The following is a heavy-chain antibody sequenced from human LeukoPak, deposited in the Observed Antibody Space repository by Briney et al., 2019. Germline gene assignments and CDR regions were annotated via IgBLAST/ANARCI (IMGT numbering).Heavy chain of an antibody. CDR2: IYRDNDK. V-gene: IGHV2-5*02. D-gene: IGHD2-8*01. CDR3: AHLSKYCTSGVCYYFDY. Sequence: SGPTLVKPTQTLTLTCTFSGFSLSTSGVGVGWIRQPPGKALEWLALIYRDNDKRYSPSLKSRVTITKDTSKNQVVLGMTNMDPVDTATYYCAHLSKYCTSGVCYYFDYWGQGTLVTVSS. J-gene: IGHJ4*02. CDR1: GFSLSTSGVG.